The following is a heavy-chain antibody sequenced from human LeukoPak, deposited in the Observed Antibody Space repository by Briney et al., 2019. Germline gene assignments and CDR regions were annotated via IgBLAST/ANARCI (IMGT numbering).Heavy chain of an antibody. J-gene: IGHJ5*02. V-gene: IGHV1-69*08. Sequence: ASVKVSCKASGGTFSSYTISWVRQAPGQGLEWMGRIIPIFGTANYAQKFQGRVTITADKSTSTAYMELSSLRSEDTAVYYCARILGPDWFDPWGQGTLVTVSS. D-gene: IGHD7-27*01. CDR1: GGTFSSYT. CDR3: ARILGPDWFDP. CDR2: IIPIFGTA.